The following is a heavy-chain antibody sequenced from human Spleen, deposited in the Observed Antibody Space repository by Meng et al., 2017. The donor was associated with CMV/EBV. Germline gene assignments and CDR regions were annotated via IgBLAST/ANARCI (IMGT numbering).Heavy chain of an antibody. J-gene: IGHJ3*02. V-gene: IGHV3-74*01. Sequence: GESLKISCAASGFSVSSDYMNWVRQAPGKGLVWVSRINSEGTSRSYAGSVKGRLTTSRDNAKNTLYLQMSSLRVDDTAIYYCARESYTDAFDIWGQGIMVTVSS. CDR2: INSEGTSR. CDR1: GFSVSSDY. D-gene: IGHD3-16*01. CDR3: ARESYTDAFDI.